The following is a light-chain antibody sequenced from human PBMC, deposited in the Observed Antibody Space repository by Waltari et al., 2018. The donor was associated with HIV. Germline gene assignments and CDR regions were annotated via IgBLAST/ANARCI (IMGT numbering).Light chain of an antibody. CDR2: AAS. CDR1: QSIGSS. V-gene: IGKV1-9*01. J-gene: IGKJ2*01. Sequence: EIQMAQSPSSVTGSVGDRVTITCRASQSIGSSLAWYQHQPGEAPKLLIYAASTLQSGVPSRFSDSGSGTEFTLTISSLQPEDFATYYCQQLNSYPYTFGQGTKLEIK. CDR3: QQLNSYPYT.